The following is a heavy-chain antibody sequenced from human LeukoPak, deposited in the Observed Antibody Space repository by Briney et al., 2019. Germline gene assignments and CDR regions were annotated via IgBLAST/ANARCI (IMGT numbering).Heavy chain of an antibody. V-gene: IGHV4-59*08. CDR3: ARQVRVAGNDY. J-gene: IGHJ4*02. CDR1: GGSISNYC. Sequence: SETLSLTCTVSGGSISNYCWNWIRQPPGKGLEWIGYIYYSGSTNYNPSLKSRVTISVDTSKNQFSLKLSSVTAADTAVYYCARQVRVAGNDYWGQGTLVTVSS. D-gene: IGHD6-19*01. CDR2: IYYSGST.